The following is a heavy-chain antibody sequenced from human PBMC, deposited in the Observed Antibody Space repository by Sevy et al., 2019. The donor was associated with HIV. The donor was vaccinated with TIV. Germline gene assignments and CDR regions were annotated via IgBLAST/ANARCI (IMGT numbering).Heavy chain of an antibody. CDR1: GGSISAYY. Sequence: SETLSLTCTVSGGSISAYYWSWIRQPPGKGLEYLGYIYYTGSTNYNPSLKSRVTISVDTSKNQFSLKLSSVTAADTAVYYCARAPPVRSGDDYVNWFDPWGQGTLVTVSS. CDR3: ARAPPVRSGDDYVNWFDP. D-gene: IGHD5-12*01. CDR2: IYYTGST. V-gene: IGHV4-59*01. J-gene: IGHJ5*02.